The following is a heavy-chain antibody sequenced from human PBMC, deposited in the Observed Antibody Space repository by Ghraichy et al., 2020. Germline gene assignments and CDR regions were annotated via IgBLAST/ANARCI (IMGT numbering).Heavy chain of an antibody. D-gene: IGHD2-21*02. CDR2: IIPIFGTA. CDR1: GGSFSTYA. V-gene: IGHV1-69*13. Sequence: SVKVSCKASGGSFSTYAICWVRQGPGQGLEWMGGIIPIFGTADYAQKFQGRVTITADESTSTAYMELSSLRSEDTAVYYCASKLVNCGGDCHYYFDYWGQGTLVTVSS. CDR3: ASKLVNCGGDCHYYFDY. J-gene: IGHJ4*02.